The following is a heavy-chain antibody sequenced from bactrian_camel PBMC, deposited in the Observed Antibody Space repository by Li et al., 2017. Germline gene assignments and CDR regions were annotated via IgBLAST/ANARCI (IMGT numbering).Heavy chain of an antibody. D-gene: IGHD7*01. Sequence: HVQLVESGGGSVQTGGSLRLSCAASGGTASGNCMAWFRQYPGREREGVVVIDSDGSPRYADSVKGRFTISKDNANNTLYLQMNSLKPEDTATYYCATSRLLSWQTGTIKAAEFNFWGQGTQVTVS. J-gene: IGHJ6*01. CDR1: GGTASGNC. V-gene: IGHV3S53*01. CDR3: ATSRLLSWQTGTIKAAEFNF. CDR2: IDSDGSP.